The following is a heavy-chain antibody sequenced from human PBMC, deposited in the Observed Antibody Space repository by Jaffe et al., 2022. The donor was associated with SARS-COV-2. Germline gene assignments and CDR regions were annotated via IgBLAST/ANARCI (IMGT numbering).Heavy chain of an antibody. V-gene: IGHV4-39*01. CDR2: IYNSGST. D-gene: IGHD3-22*01. CDR3: ARHHYYDGPFDI. CDR1: GGSISSSSYY. Sequence: QLQLQESGPGLVKPSETLSLTCTVSGGSISSSSYYWGWIRQPPGKGLKWIGSIYNSGSTYYNPSLKSRVTLSVDTSKNQFSLKLSSVTAADTAVYYCARHHYYDGPFDIWGQGTMVTVSS. J-gene: IGHJ3*02.